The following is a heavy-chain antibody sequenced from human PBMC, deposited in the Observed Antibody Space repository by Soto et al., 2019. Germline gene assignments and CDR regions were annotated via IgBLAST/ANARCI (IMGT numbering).Heavy chain of an antibody. CDR1: GYTFTSYD. Sequence: GASVKVSCKASGYTFTSYDINCVRQATGQGLEWMGWMNPNSGNTGYAQKFQGRVTMTRNTSISTAYMELSSLRSEDTAVYYCATNYYDSSGYSRTLNWFDPWGQGTLVTVSS. V-gene: IGHV1-8*01. D-gene: IGHD3-22*01. J-gene: IGHJ5*02. CDR3: ATNYYDSSGYSRTLNWFDP. CDR2: MNPNSGNT.